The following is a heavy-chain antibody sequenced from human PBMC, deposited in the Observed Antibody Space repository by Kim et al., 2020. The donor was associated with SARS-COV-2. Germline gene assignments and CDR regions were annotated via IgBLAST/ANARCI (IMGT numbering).Heavy chain of an antibody. CDR3: SRGFDY. V-gene: IGHV4-59*12. J-gene: IGHJ4*02. Sequence: SETLSLTCTVSGGSISSYYWSWIRQPPGKGLEWIGYIYYSGSTNYNPSLKSRVTISVDTSKNQFSLKLSSVTAADTAVYYCSRGFDYCAKCTLVSVSS. CDR1: GGSISSYY. CDR2: IYYSGST.